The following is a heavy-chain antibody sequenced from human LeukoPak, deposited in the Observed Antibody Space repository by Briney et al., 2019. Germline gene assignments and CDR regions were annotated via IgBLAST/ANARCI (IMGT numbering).Heavy chain of an antibody. CDR3: ARAETAAGSY. CDR1: GFSVSSNY. J-gene: IGHJ4*02. Sequence: GGSLRLSCTASGFSVSSNYMSWVRQAPGRGLEWVSVIYTDGSTNYADSVKGRLTISRDNSKNTVYLQMNNLRAEDTAVYYCARAETAAGSYWGQGTLSPSPQ. D-gene: IGHD6-13*01. V-gene: IGHV3-53*01. CDR2: IYTDGST.